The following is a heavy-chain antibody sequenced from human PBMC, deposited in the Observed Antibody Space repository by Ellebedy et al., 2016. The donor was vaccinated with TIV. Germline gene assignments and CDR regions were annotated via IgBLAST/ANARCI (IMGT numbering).Heavy chain of an antibody. CDR1: GYNFTEFW. V-gene: IGHV5-51*01. CDR2: IYPDDSDT. CDR3: ARYTAAY. Sequence: PGGSLRLSCQASGYNFTEFWIGWVRQLPGKGLEWMAIIYPDDSDTKYSPSFRGRVTISANKSINTAYLQWSSLRASDSAMYYCARYTAAYWGQGTLITVSS. J-gene: IGHJ4*02. D-gene: IGHD2-2*02.